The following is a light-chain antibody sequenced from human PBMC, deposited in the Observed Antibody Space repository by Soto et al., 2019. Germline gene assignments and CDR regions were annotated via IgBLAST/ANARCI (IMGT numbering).Light chain of an antibody. CDR2: DAS. CDR3: QQAHSFPLT. J-gene: IGKJ4*01. Sequence: DIQMTQSTSSVSASVGDRVTITCRASQDITYWLAWYQQTPGKVPKVLIYDASSLQGGVPSRFSGSGSGTDFTLTISSLQPEDSATYYCQQAHSFPLTFGGGTKVEIK. CDR1: QDITYW. V-gene: IGKV1D-12*01.